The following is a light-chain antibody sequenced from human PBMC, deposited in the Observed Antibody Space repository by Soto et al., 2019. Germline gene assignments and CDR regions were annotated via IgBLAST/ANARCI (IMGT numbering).Light chain of an antibody. CDR3: SSYSSSSTLVL. Sequence: QSALTQPASVSGSPGQSITISCTGASSDIGGYNFVSWYQQHPGKAPKLIIHGVTNRPSGVSSRFSGSKSGNAASLTISGLQAEDEADYYCSSYSSSSTLVLFGGGTKLTVL. J-gene: IGLJ2*01. V-gene: IGLV2-14*03. CDR1: SSDIGGYNF. CDR2: GVT.